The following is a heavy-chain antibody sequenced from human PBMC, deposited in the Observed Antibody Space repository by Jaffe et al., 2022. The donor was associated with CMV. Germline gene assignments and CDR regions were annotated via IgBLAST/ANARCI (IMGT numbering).Heavy chain of an antibody. J-gene: IGHJ4*02. V-gene: IGHV3-49*05. D-gene: IGHD3-3*01. CDR2: IRSKAYGGTT. CDR3: TRGFLEWFPLSWYFDY. CDR1: GFTFGDYA. Sequence: EVQLVESGGGLVKPGRSLRLSCTASGFTFGDYAMSWFRQAPGKGLEWVGFIRSKAYGGTTEYAASVKGRFTISRDDSKSIAYLQMNSLKTEDTAVYYCTRGFLEWFPLSWYFDYWGQGTLVTVSS.